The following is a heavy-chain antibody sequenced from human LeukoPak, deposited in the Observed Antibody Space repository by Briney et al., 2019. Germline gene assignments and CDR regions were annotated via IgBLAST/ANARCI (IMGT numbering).Heavy chain of an antibody. Sequence: PGGSLRLSCAASGLTFSSYAMSWVRQAPGKGLEWVSAISGSGGSTYYADSVKGRFTISRDNSKNTLYLQMNSLRAEDTAVYYCAKDQGEGYYYDSSDYWGQGTLVTVSS. J-gene: IGHJ4*02. D-gene: IGHD3-22*01. CDR2: ISGSGGST. CDR3: AKDQGEGYYYDSSDY. CDR1: GLTFSSYA. V-gene: IGHV3-23*01.